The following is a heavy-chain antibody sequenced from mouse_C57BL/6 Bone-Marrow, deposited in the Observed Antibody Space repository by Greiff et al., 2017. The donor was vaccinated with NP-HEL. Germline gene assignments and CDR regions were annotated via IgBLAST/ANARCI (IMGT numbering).Heavy chain of an antibody. Sequence: EVQVVESGGDLVKPGGSLKLSCAASGFTFSSYGMSWVRQTPDQRLEWVATLSSGGSYTYYPDSVKGRFTISRDNAKNTLYLQMSSLKSEDTAMYYCARHGYYGRGWFAYWGQGTLVTVSA. D-gene: IGHD1-1*01. CDR3: ARHGYYGRGWFAY. CDR2: LSSGGSYT. V-gene: IGHV5-6*01. CDR1: GFTFSSYG. J-gene: IGHJ3*01.